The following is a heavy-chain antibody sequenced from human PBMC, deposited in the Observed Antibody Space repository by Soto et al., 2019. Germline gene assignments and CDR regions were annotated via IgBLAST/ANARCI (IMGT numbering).Heavy chain of an antibody. CDR3: ARPPLPGYSIHFNS. CDR1: GYDFVTNW. V-gene: IGHV5-51*01. CDR2: VYPRDSDT. J-gene: IGHJ4*02. D-gene: IGHD2-15*01. Sequence: PGESLKISCSGHGYDFVTNWIGWVRQMPGKGLEWMGIVYPRDSDTRYSPSFQGQVTISADRSTGTAFLQWRSLKASDTALYYCARPPLPGYSIHFNSWGQGTLVTVSS.